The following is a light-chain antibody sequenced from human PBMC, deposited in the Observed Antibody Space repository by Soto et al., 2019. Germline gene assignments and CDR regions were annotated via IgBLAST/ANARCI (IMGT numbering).Light chain of an antibody. Sequence: EIVLTQSPATLSLSPGERATLSCRASQSVSSYLAWYQQKPGQAPRLLIYDASNRATGIPARFSGSGSGTDFTLTISSLEPEVFAIYTSTTRSNSPPRLTF. V-gene: IGKV3-11*01. J-gene: IGKJ5*01. CDR1: QSVSSY. CDR2: DAS. CDR3: TTRSNSPPRLT.